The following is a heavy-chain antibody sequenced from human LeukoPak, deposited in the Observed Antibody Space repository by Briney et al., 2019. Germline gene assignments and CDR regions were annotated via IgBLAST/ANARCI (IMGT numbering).Heavy chain of an antibody. CDR3: ARSPFGDGYNLGN. CDR1: GYTLTSYD. J-gene: IGHJ4*02. Sequence: GASVKVSCKASGYTLTSYDINWVRQATGQGLEWMGWMNPNSGNTGYAQKFQGRVTMTRNTSISTAYMELSSLRSEDTAVYYCARSPFGDGYNLGNWGQGTLVTVSS. D-gene: IGHD5-24*01. CDR2: MNPNSGNT. V-gene: IGHV1-8*01.